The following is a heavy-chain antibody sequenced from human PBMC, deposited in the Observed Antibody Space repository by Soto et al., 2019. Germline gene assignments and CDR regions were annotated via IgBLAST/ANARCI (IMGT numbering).Heavy chain of an antibody. J-gene: IGHJ4*02. CDR3: ARGGGVYYFDY. CDR2: IYYSGST. D-gene: IGHD2-8*02. Sequence: SETLSLTCTVSGCSISSYYWSWIRQPPGNGLEWIGYIYYSGSTNYNPSLKSRVAISVDTSKNQFSLKLSSVTAADTAVYYCARGGGVYYFDYWGQGTLVTVS. CDR1: GCSISSYY. V-gene: IGHV4-59*01.